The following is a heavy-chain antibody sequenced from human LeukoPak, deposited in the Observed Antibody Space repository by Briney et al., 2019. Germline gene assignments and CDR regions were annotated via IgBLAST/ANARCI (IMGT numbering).Heavy chain of an antibody. CDR1: GYTFTGYY. J-gene: IGHJ4*02. Sequence: ASVKVSCKASGYTFTGYYMHWVRQAPGQGLEWMGWINPNSGGTNYAQKLQGRVTMTTDTSTSTAYMELRSLRSDDTAVYYCARMGFNTARLDYWGQGTLVTVSS. CDR3: ARMGFNTARLDY. CDR2: INPNSGGT. D-gene: IGHD3-16*01. V-gene: IGHV1-2*02.